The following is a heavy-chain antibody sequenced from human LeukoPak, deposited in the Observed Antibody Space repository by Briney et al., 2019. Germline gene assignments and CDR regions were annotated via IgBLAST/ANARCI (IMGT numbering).Heavy chain of an antibody. CDR2: ISTYNGDT. D-gene: IGHD3-10*01. CDR3: ARTPNYGSGSLFFWFDS. J-gene: IGHJ5*01. V-gene: IGHV1-18*01. Sequence: GASVKVSCKASGYTFTKYGIGWVRQAPGQGLEWMGWISTYNGDTYCPQKVQGRVTMTTDTSTTTGYMELRSLTSDDTAVYYCARTPNYGSGSLFFWFDSWGQGTRVTVSS. CDR1: GYTFTKYG.